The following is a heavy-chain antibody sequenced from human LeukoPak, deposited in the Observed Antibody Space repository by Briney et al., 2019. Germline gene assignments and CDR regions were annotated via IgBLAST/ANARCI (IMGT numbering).Heavy chain of an antibody. CDR3: ARATEDDWYFDL. D-gene: IGHD2-15*01. CDR1: GYTFTSYD. Sequence: ASVKVSCKASGYTFTSYDINWVRQATGQGLEWMGWMNPNSGNTGYAQKLQGRVTMTTDTSTSTAYMELRSLRSDDTAVYYCARATEDDWYFDLWGRRTLVTVSS. CDR2: MNPNSGNT. J-gene: IGHJ2*01. V-gene: IGHV1-8*01.